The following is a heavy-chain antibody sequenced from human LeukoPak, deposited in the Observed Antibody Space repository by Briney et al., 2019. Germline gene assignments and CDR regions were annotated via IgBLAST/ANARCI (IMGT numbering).Heavy chain of an antibody. CDR1: GFTFSSYA. V-gene: IGHV3-23*01. CDR3: AKTPRFYYMDV. Sequence: PGVSLRLSCAASGFTFSSYAMSWVRQAPGKGLEWVSGISSGGSTYYADSGKGRFSISRDNSKDTLYMQMNSLRAEDTAVYYCAKTPRFYYMDVWGKGTTVTVSS. J-gene: IGHJ6*03. CDR2: ISSGGST.